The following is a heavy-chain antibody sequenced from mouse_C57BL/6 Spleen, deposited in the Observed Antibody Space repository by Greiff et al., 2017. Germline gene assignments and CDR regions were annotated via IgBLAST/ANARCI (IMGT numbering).Heavy chain of an antibody. Sequence: VQRVESGAELVRPGASVTLSCKASGYTFTDYEMHWVKQTPVHGLEWIGAIDPETGGTAYNQKFKGKAILTADKSSSTAYMELRSLTSEDSAVYYCTRRGGDYWGQGTTLTVSS. CDR3: TRRGGDY. J-gene: IGHJ2*01. CDR2: IDPETGGT. CDR1: GYTFTDYE. V-gene: IGHV1-15*01.